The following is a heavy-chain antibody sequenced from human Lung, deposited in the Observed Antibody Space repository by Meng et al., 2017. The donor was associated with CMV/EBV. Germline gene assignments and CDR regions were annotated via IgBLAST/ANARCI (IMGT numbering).Heavy chain of an antibody. V-gene: IGHV4-34*01. CDR3: AGALGGTIFGVVNYYYSMDV. J-gene: IGHJ6*02. Sequence: SETXSLNCAVYGGSFSGYYWSWIRQPPGKGLEWIGEIKHSGSTNYNPSLKRRVNISVDTSKNQFSLTLSSVTAADTAVYCCAGALGGTIFGVVNYYYSMDVXGRGTTVTV. CDR2: IKHSGST. D-gene: IGHD3-3*01. CDR1: GGSFSGYY.